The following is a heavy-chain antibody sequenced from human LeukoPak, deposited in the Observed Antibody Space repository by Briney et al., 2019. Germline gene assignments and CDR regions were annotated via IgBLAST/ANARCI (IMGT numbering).Heavy chain of an antibody. CDR3: ARETYCGADCYYGFDY. D-gene: IGHD2-21*02. Sequence: PSETLSLTCAVYGGSFSGYYWSWIRQPPGKGLEWIGEINHSGSTNYNPSLKSRFTISVDTSKNQFSLKLSSVTAADTAVYYCARETYCGADCYYGFDYWGQGILVTVSS. CDR2: INHSGST. V-gene: IGHV4-34*01. CDR1: GGSFSGYY. J-gene: IGHJ4*02.